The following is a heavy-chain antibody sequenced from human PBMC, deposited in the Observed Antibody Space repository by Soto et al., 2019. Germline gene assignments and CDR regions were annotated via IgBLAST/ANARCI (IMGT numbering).Heavy chain of an antibody. CDR2: IYYSGRT. CDR1: GGSISSGDYY. D-gene: IGHD3-3*01. V-gene: IGHV4-30-4*01. CDR3: ARIVESDYTIDFDL. Sequence: QVQLQESGPGLVKPSQTLSLTCTVPGGSISSGDYYWSWIRQPPGKGLEWIGYIYYSGRTNYNPSLSSQVTISLDTSKNQFSLNLSSVTAADTAVYYCARIVESDYTIDFDLWGRGTLVTVSS. J-gene: IGHJ2*01.